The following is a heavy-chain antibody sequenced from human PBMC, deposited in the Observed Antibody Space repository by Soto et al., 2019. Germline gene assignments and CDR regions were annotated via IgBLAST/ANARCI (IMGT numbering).Heavy chain of an antibody. D-gene: IGHD3-22*01. CDR2: ISAYNGNT. Sequence: ASVKVSCKASGYTFTSYGISWVRQAPGQGLEWMGWISAYNGNTNYAQKLQDRVTMTTDTSTSTAYMELRSLRSDDTAVYYCARDRGSYDSSGYYSDYWGQGTLVTVSS. CDR3: ARDRGSYDSSGYYSDY. J-gene: IGHJ4*02. V-gene: IGHV1-18*04. CDR1: GYTFTSYG.